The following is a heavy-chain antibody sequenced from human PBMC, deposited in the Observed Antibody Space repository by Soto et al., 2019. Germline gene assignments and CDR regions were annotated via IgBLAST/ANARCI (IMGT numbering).Heavy chain of an antibody. CDR2: IIPIFGTA. CDR3: AREGLTGTTGFYYYYYGMDV. Sequence: SVKVSCKASGGTFSSYSISWVLQAPGQGLEWMGGIIPIFGTANYAQKFQGRVTITADKSTSTAYMELSSLRSEDTAVYYCAREGLTGTTGFYYYYYGMDVWGQGTTVTVSS. CDR1: GGTFSSYS. J-gene: IGHJ6*02. D-gene: IGHD1-7*01. V-gene: IGHV1-69*06.